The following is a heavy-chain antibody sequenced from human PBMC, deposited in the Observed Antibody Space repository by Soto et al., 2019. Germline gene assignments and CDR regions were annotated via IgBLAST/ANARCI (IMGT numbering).Heavy chain of an antibody. D-gene: IGHD6-19*01. CDR2: IIPIFGAA. CDR3: AREWYRSGWYGAAFDI. Sequence: ASVKVSCKASGDTFNSYAVNWVRQAPGQGLEWMGGIIPIFGAANYAQKFQGRVTITADESTSTVYMELRSLRSDDTAVYYCAREWYRSGWYGAAFDIWGQGTMVTVSS. J-gene: IGHJ3*02. V-gene: IGHV1-69*13. CDR1: GDTFNSYA.